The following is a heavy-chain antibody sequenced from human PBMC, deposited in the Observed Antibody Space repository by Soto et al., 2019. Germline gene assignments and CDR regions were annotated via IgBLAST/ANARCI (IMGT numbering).Heavy chain of an antibody. CDR2: IIPILGIA. CDR3: ARDVVVVVAGAFDI. Sequence: QVQLVQSGAEVKKPGSSVKVSCKASGGTFSSYTISWVRQAPGQGLEWMGRIIPILGIANYAQKFQGRVTINADKSTSTAYMELSSLRSEDTAVYYCARDVVVVVAGAFDIWGQGTMVTVSS. CDR1: GGTFSSYT. D-gene: IGHD2-15*01. V-gene: IGHV1-69*08. J-gene: IGHJ3*02.